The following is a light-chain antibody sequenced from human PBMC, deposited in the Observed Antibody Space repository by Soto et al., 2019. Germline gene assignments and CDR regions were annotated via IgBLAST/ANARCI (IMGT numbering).Light chain of an antibody. CDR2: AAS. Sequence: DIQLTQSPSFLSASVGDRVTITCRASQGLSSDLAWYQQKPGKAPKLLIYAASTLQSGVPSRFSGSGSGTEFTLTITTLQPEDFATYYCQPLNSYPITFGHGTRLEMK. V-gene: IGKV1-9*01. J-gene: IGKJ5*01. CDR1: QGLSSD. CDR3: QPLNSYPIT.